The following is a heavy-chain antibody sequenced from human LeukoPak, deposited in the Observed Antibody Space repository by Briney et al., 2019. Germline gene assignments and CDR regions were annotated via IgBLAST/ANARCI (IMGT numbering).Heavy chain of an antibody. CDR2: INHSGST. V-gene: IGHV4-34*01. J-gene: IGHJ4*02. CDR3: ERGSDYYDSSGYQDY. CDR1: GGSFSGYY. D-gene: IGHD3-22*01. Sequence: PSETLSLTCAVYGGSFSGYYWSWIRQPPGKGLEWIGEINHSGSTNYNPSLKSRVTISVDTSKNQFSLKLSSVTAADTAVYYCERGSDYYDSSGYQDYWGQGTLVTVSS.